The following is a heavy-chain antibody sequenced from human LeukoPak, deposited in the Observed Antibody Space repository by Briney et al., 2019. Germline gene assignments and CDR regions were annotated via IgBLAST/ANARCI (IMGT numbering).Heavy chain of an antibody. D-gene: IGHD3-3*01. Sequence: SETLSLTCVVSGASIRYSHHYWVWIRQPPGKGLEWIGSIYSSGSTYYNQSLRTRVTISVDTSKNQFSLKLSSVTAADTAVYYCARVIRTSGYYSNPKSGSFDLWGQGSLVTVSS. J-gene: IGHJ4*02. CDR1: GASIRYSHHY. V-gene: IGHV4-39*01. CDR2: IYSSGST. CDR3: ARVIRTSGYYSNPKSGSFDL.